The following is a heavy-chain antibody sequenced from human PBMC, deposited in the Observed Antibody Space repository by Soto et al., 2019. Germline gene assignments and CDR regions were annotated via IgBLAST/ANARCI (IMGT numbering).Heavy chain of an antibody. Sequence: QVQLVQSGAEVKKPGSSVKVSCKASGGTFSSYAISWVRQAPGQGLEWMGGIIPIFGTANYAQKFQGRVTITADESTSIAYMELSSLRSEDTAVYYCARDGGQGFYKDFDYWGQGTLVTVSS. CDR2: IIPIFGTA. CDR1: GGTFSSYA. V-gene: IGHV1-69*01. J-gene: IGHJ4*02. D-gene: IGHD2-15*01. CDR3: ARDGGQGFYKDFDY.